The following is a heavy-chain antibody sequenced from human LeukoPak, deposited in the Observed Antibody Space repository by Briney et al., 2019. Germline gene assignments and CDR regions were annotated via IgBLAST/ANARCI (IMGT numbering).Heavy chain of an antibody. CDR3: AKDTRGDYGWDFDY. Sequence: GGSLRLSCAASGFTFSSYGMHWVRQALGKGLEWVAFIRYDGSNKYYEDSVKGRFTISRDNSKNTLYLQMNSLRAEDTAVYYCAKDTRGDYGWDFDYWGQGTLLTVSS. CDR2: IRYDGSNK. V-gene: IGHV3-30*02. D-gene: IGHD3-10*01. CDR1: GFTFSSYG. J-gene: IGHJ4*02.